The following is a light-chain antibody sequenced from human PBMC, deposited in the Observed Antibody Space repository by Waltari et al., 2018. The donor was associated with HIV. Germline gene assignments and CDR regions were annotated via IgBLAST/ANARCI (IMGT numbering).Light chain of an antibody. CDR3: HSYDTSLGGFYV. CDR1: SSNIGAYYH. CDR2: ADY. Sequence: QSVLTQPPSVSGAPGRRVTISCSGSSSNIGAYYHVNWYQQLPGAAPKLLIYADYNRPSGVPDRFSGSQSGTSASLAITGLQPEDEADYYCHSYDTSLGGFYVFGTGTKVTV. J-gene: IGLJ1*01. V-gene: IGLV1-40*01.